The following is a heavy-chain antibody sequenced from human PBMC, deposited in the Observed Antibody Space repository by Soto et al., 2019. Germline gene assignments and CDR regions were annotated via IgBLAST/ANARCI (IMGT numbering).Heavy chain of an antibody. V-gene: IGHV3-21*01. CDR1: GLTFSSYS. Sequence: GGSLRLSCAASGLTFSSYSMNWVRQAPGKGLEWVSSISSSSSYIYYADSVKGRFTISRDNAKNSLYLQMNSLRAEDTAVYYCARVPGYSGPDYWGQGTLVTVSS. CDR3: ARVPGYSGPDY. J-gene: IGHJ4*02. D-gene: IGHD5-18*01. CDR2: ISSSSSYI.